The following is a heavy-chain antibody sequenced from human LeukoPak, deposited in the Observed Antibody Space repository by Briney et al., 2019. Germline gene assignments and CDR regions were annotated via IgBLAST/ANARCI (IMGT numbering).Heavy chain of an antibody. D-gene: IGHD5-24*01. CDR1: GFTFRSYG. CDR2: IWYDGTNK. V-gene: IGHV3-33*01. CDR3: ATEMATNGAFDY. Sequence: GRSLRLSCEVSGFTFRSYGMHWVRQAPGKGLEWVALIWYDGTNKFYADSVKGRFIISRDNSKNTLYLQMNSLRAEDTAVYYCATEMATNGAFDYWGQGTLVTVSS. J-gene: IGHJ4*02.